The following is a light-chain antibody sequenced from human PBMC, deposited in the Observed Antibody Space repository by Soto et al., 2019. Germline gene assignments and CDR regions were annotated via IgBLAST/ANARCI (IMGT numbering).Light chain of an antibody. J-gene: IGKJ4*01. V-gene: IGKV1-17*03. Sequence: DIQMTQSPSAMSASVGDRVTITCRASRGINHYLAWFQQRPGKVPKRLIYGASTLESGVPSRFSGSGSGTEFTLTISSLQPEDFATYYCLQHNSYPCSFGGGTKVAMK. CDR3: LQHNSYPCS. CDR2: GAS. CDR1: RGINHY.